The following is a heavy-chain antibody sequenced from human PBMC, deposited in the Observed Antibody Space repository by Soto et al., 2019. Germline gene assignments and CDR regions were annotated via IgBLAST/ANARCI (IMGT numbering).Heavy chain of an antibody. CDR1: GFTVSTNY. J-gene: IGHJ6*02. Sequence: GGSLRLSCAASGFTVSTNYMNWFRQAPGKGLEWVSVIFSDGSDKYYADSVKGRFTISRDNAKNSLYLQMNSLRVEDTAVYYCARDHTVTTYYYYYYGMDVWGQGTTVTVS. CDR3: ARDHTVTTYYYYYYGMDV. CDR2: IFSDGSDK. D-gene: IGHD4-17*01. V-gene: IGHV3-53*01.